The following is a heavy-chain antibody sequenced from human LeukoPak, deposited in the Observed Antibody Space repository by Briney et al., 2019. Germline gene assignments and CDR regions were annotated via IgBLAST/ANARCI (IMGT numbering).Heavy chain of an antibody. V-gene: IGHV3-48*01. CDR3: AKAAAGNYYYYMDV. Sequence: GGSLRLSCAASGFTFSSYSMNWVRQAPGKGLEWVSYISSSSSTIYYADSVKGRFTISRDNAKNSLYLQMNSLRAEDTAVYYCAKAAAGNYYYYMDVWGKGTTVTISS. CDR1: GFTFSSYS. D-gene: IGHD6-13*01. J-gene: IGHJ6*03. CDR2: ISSSSSTI.